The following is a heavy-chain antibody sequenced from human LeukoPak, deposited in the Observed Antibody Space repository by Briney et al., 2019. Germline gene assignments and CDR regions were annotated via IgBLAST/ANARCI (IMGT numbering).Heavy chain of an antibody. CDR1: GFTFGDYG. J-gene: IGHJ6*03. D-gene: IGHD1-1*01. V-gene: IGHV3-49*04. Sequence: GGSLRLSCTASGFTFGDYGMSWVRQAPGKRPEWVSFIRSKAYGGTTEYAASVEGRFTISRDDSKSIAYLQMNSLKTEDTAVYYCTRGTTDDYYYYYYMDVWGKGTTVTISS. CDR2: IRSKAYGGTT. CDR3: TRGTTDDYYYYYYMDV.